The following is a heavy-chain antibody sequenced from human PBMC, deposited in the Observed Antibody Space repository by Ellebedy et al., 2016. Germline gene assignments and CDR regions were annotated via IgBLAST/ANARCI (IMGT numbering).Heavy chain of an antibody. V-gene: IGHV1-69*04. Sequence: ASVKVSCKASGYTFTSYGISWVRQAPGQGLEWMGRIIPILGIANYAQKFQGRVTITADKSTSTAYMELSRLRSEDTAVYYCARGSSGSYGMDVWGQGTTVTVSS. D-gene: IGHD1-26*01. J-gene: IGHJ6*02. CDR3: ARGSSGSYGMDV. CDR2: IIPILGIA. CDR1: GYTFTSYG.